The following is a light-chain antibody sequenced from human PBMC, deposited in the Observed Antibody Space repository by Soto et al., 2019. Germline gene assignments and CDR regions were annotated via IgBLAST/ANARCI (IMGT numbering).Light chain of an antibody. CDR2: DAS. Sequence: IKMYNSPSSLSAKVGDTFTVTFRASLSVSGWLAWYQQKPGEAPKLLIYDASALPRGVPSRFSGSGSGTKFTLTIASLQPDDFATYYCQQYETFSGTFGPGSNVDI. J-gene: IGKJ1*01. V-gene: IGKV1-5*01. CDR3: QQYETFSGT. CDR1: LSVSGW.